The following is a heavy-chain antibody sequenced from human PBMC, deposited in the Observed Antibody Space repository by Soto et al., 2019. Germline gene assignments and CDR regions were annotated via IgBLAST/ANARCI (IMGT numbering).Heavy chain of an antibody. CDR3: AEYFFWSGYTSY. CDR2: IYYSGST. J-gene: IGHJ4*02. V-gene: IGHV4-31*03. CDR1: GGSISSGGYY. D-gene: IGHD3-3*01. Sequence: QVQLQESGPGLVKPSQTLSLTCTVSGGSISSGGYYWSWIRQHPGKGLEWIGYIYYSGSTYYNPSLKSRVAISVDTYKNQFSLKLSSVTAADTPVYYCAEYFFWSGYTSYWVQGPLVTVSS.